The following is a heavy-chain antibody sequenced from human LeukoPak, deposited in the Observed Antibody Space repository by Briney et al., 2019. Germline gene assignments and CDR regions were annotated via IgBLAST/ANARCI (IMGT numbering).Heavy chain of an antibody. CDR1: GYTFTSYG. V-gene: IGHV1-18*01. D-gene: IGHD3-10*01. Sequence: ASVKVSCKASGYTFTSYGISWVRQAPGQGLEWMGWISAYNGNTNYAQKLQGRVTMTTGTSTSTAYMELRSLRSDDTAVYYCARDYYGSGSYKYYFDYWGQGTLVTVSS. CDR2: ISAYNGNT. CDR3: ARDYYGSGSYKYYFDY. J-gene: IGHJ4*02.